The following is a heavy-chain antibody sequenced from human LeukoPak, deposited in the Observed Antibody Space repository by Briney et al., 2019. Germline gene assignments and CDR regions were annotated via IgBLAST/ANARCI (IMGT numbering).Heavy chain of an antibody. CDR1: GGTFSSYA. CDR3: VTRTSTSPGAYWYFDL. D-gene: IGHD2-2*01. V-gene: IGHV1-69*05. J-gene: IGHJ2*01. Sequence: SVKVSCKASGGTFSSYAISWVRQAPGQGLEWMGGIIPTFGTANYAQKFQGRVTITTDESTSTAYMELSSLRSEDTAVYYCVTRTSTSPGAYWYFDLWGRGTLVTVSS. CDR2: IIPTFGTA.